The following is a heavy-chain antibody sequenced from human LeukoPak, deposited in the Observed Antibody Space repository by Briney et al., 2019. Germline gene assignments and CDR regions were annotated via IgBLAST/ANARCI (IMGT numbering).Heavy chain of an antibody. CDR2: ISYDGSNK. Sequence: RGSLRLSCAASGFTFSSYGMRWVRQAPGKGLEWVAVISYDGSNKYYADSVKGRFTISRDNSKNTLYLQMNSLRAEDTAVYYCAKGYSSSWYYRYFDYWGQGTLVTVSS. CDR3: AKGYSSSWYYRYFDY. D-gene: IGHD6-13*01. J-gene: IGHJ4*02. V-gene: IGHV3-30*18. CDR1: GFTFSSYG.